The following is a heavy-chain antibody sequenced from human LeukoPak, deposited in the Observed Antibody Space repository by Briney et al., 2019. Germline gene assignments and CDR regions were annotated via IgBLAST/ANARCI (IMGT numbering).Heavy chain of an antibody. J-gene: IGHJ3*02. CDR1: GGSISSYY. D-gene: IGHD4-17*01. Sequence: SETLSLTCTVSGGSISSYYWSWIRQPPGKGLEWIGYIYDSGSTNYNPSLKSRVTISVDTSKNQFSLKLSSVTAADTAVYYCAPYDYGGAFDIWGQGTMVTVSS. CDR3: APYDYGGAFDI. V-gene: IGHV4-59*08. CDR2: IYDSGST.